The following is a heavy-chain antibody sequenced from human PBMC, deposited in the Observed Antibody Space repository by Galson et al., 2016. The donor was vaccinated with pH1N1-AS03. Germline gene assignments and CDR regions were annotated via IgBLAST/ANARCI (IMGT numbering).Heavy chain of an antibody. CDR3: TTRKYELLRYCSY. D-gene: IGHD1-26*01. V-gene: IGHV4-4*02. CDR1: GGSMNSMNW. Sequence: ETLSLTCSVSGGSMNSMNWWTWVRQFPGRGLEWIGEIFPGGRSNYNPSLKSRLTILVDESRNQFSLNLKSVTAADTATYYCTTRKYELLRYCSYWGQGALVTVSS. J-gene: IGHJ4*02. CDR2: IFPGGRS.